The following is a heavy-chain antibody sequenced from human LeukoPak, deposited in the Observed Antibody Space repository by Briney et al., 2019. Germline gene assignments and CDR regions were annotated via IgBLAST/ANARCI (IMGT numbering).Heavy chain of an antibody. CDR1: GFTFSSYA. V-gene: IGHV3-23*01. Sequence: GGSLRLSCATSGFTFSSYAMSWVRQAPGKGLEWVSVIRGSGGSTNYADFLKGRFSISRDNSKNTLYLQMNRLRADDTAIYYCAKISGYTSGWYSDWGQGTLVTVSS. CDR3: AKISGYTSGWYSD. D-gene: IGHD6-19*01. J-gene: IGHJ4*02. CDR2: IRGSGGST.